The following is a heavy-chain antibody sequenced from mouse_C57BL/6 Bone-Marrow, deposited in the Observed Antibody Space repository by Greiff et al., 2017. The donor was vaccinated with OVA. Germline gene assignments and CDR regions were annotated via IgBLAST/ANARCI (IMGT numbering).Heavy chain of an antibody. CDR3: TGGYNKYNDVGY. V-gene: IGHV1-15*01. D-gene: IGHD2-5*01. CDR1: GYTFTDYE. CDR2: IDPETGGT. Sequence: QVQLQQSGAELVRPGASVTLSCKASGYTFTDYEMHWVKQTPVHGLEWIGAIDPETGGTSYTQKFKGKAILTADKSSSTGYMELRRLTSEDSAVYYCTGGYNKYNDVGYWGQGTSVTVTA. J-gene: IGHJ4*01.